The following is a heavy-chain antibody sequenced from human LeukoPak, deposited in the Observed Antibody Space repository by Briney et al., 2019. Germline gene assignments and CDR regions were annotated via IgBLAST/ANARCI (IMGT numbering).Heavy chain of an antibody. Sequence: PSETLSLTCTVSGYSISSGYYWGWIRQPPGKGLEWIGSIYHSGSTYYNPSLKSRVTISVDTSKNQFSLKLSSVTAADTAVYYCALSYYYGSGSYYKVDYFDYWGQGTLVTVSS. J-gene: IGHJ4*02. V-gene: IGHV4-38-2*02. D-gene: IGHD3-10*01. CDR3: ALSYYYGSGSYYKVDYFDY. CDR2: IYHSGST. CDR1: GYSISSGYY.